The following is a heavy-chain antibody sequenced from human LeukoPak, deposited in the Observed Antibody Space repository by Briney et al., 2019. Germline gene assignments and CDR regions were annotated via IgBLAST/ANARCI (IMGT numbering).Heavy chain of an antibody. J-gene: IGHJ6*02. D-gene: IGHD4-17*01. CDR3: ARDRTTVTTGYYGMDV. V-gene: IGHV1-2*02. Sequence: GASVKVSCKASGYTFTGYYMHWVRQAPGQGLEWMGWINPNTGVTNYAQKFQGRVTLTRDTSIITAYMELTRLRFDDTAMYYCARDRTTVTTGYYGMDVWGQGTTLTVSS. CDR1: GYTFTGYY. CDR2: INPNTGVT.